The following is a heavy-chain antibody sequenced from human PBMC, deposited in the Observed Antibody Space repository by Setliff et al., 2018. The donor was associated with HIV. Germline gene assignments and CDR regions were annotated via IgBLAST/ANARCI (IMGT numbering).Heavy chain of an antibody. D-gene: IGHD2-2*01. V-gene: IGHV1-69*05. Sequence: SVKVSCKASGGTFSSYGITWVRQAPGQGLEWMGGSTPILDTTNYAQKFQGRVTITTDESTNTVYMELSGLRSDDTAVYYCARVAAAVPDWGQGTLVTVSS. CDR1: GGTFSSYG. CDR3: ARVAAAVPD. CDR2: STPILDTT. J-gene: IGHJ4*02.